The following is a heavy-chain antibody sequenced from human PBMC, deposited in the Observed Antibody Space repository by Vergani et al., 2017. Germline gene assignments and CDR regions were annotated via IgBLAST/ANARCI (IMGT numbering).Heavy chain of an antibody. J-gene: IGHJ1*01. CDR1: GFTFSSYE. D-gene: IGHD6-13*01. CDR2: ISSSGSTI. V-gene: IGHV3-48*03. CDR3: AKVRKQVTGYFQH. Sequence: EVQLVESGGGLVQPGGSLRLSCAASGFTFSSYEMNWVRQAPGKGLEWVSYISSSGSTIYYADSVKGRFTISRDNAKNSLYLQMNSLRAEDTAVYYCAKVRKQVTGYFQHWGQGTLVTVSS.